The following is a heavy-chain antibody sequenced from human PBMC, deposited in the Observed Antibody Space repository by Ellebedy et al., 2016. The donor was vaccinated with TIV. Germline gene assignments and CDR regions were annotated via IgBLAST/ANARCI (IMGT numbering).Heavy chain of an antibody. CDR3: ATGNYGAFDI. D-gene: IGHD1-7*01. CDR1: GFTFSNSA. Sequence: GESLKISCAASGFTFSNSAMISVRQAPGKGLEWVSAISRTGGTTYYADSVRGRFTISRDNSKNTLYLQMNSLRPEDTAVYYCATGNYGAFDIWGQGTMVTVSS. J-gene: IGHJ3*02. CDR2: ISRTGGTT. V-gene: IGHV3-23*01.